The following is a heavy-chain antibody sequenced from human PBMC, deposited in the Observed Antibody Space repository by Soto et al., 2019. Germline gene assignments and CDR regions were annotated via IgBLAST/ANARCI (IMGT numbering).Heavy chain of an antibody. D-gene: IGHD2-2*01. CDR3: AREPGRHQLPPELYIDV. J-gene: IGHJ6*03. CDR1: GYSFSTYA. V-gene: IGHV1-3*01. Sequence: QVHLVQSGAEVKKPGASVKVSCKAPGYSFSTYAMNWVRQAPGQGLEWMGWIHGDNGNTKYSQKFQGRVTITRDTSASTFTSYMELSSLRSEDTGVYYCAREPGRHQLPPELYIDVWGEGTTVTVSS. CDR2: IHGDNGNT.